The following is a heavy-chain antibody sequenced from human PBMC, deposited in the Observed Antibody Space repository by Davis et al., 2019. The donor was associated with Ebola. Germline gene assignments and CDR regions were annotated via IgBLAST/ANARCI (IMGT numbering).Heavy chain of an antibody. D-gene: IGHD2-2*01. CDR2: ISAYNGNT. CDR1: GYTFTSYG. J-gene: IGHJ6*02. V-gene: IGHV1-18*01. Sequence: AASVKVSCKASGYTFTSYGISWVRQAPGQGLEWMGWISAYNGNTNYAQKFQGRVTITADESTSTAYMELSSLRSEDTAVYYCARDGGCSSTSCYLRRIYYYGMDVWGQGTTVTVSS. CDR3: ARDGGCSSTSCYLRRIYYYGMDV.